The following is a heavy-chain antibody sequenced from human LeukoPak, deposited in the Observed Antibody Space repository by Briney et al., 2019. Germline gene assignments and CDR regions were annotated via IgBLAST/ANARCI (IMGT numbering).Heavy chain of an antibody. CDR1: GGSISDNTYY. D-gene: IGHD3-3*01. J-gene: IGHJ4*02. CDR2: ISYGRST. Sequence: SETLSLTCTVSGGSISDNTYYWGWIRQPPGKGPEWIGSISYGRSTYYNSSLESRVTISGDTSRNQFSLRLSSVTAADTAVYYCARASGLPPRFGRVYLDYWGQGTLVTVSS. CDR3: ARASGLPPRFGRVYLDY. V-gene: IGHV4-39*07.